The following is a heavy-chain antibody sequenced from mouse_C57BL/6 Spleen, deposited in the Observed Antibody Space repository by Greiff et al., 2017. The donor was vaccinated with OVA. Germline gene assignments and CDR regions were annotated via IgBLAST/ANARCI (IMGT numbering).Heavy chain of an antibody. V-gene: IGHV1-50*01. D-gene: IGHD2-1*01. CDR2: IDPSDSYT. Sequence: QVQLKQSGAELVKPGASVKLSCKASGYTFTSYWMQWVKQRPGQGLEWIGEIDPSDSYTNYNQKFKGKATLTVDTSSSTAYMQLSSLTSEDSAVYYCARAGGNLDYWGQGTTLTVSS. J-gene: IGHJ2*01. CDR1: GYTFTSYW. CDR3: ARAGGNLDY.